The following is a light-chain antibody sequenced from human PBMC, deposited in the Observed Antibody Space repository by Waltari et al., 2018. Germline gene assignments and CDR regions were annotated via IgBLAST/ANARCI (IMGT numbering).Light chain of an antibody. CDR3: AAWDDRLNGVV. CDR1: NSNIGSHA. V-gene: IGLV1-44*01. CDR2: NNN. J-gene: IGLJ3*02. Sequence: QSVLTQPPSASGTPGQRVPISCSGGNSNIGSHAVTWYQQLPGAAPKLLIYNNNQRPSGVPDRFSGSKSGTSASLAISGLQSEDEADYYCAAWDDRLNGVVFGGGTKLTVL.